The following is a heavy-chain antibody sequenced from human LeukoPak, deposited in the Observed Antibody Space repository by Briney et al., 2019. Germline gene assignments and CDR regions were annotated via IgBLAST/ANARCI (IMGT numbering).Heavy chain of an antibody. CDR2: ISWNSGSI. D-gene: IGHD3-10*01. Sequence: GGSLRLSCAASGFIFSTYSMNWVRQAPGKGLEWVSGISWNSGSIGYADSVKGRFTISRDNAKNSLYLQMNSLRAEDTALYYCAKDSYGSGMGVFDPWGQGTLVTVSS. J-gene: IGHJ5*02. CDR1: GFIFSTYS. CDR3: AKDSYGSGMGVFDP. V-gene: IGHV3-9*01.